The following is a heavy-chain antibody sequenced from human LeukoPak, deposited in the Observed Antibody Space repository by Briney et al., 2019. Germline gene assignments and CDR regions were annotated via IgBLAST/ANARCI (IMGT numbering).Heavy chain of an antibody. D-gene: IGHD2-2*01. V-gene: IGHV4-34*01. CDR3: ARSYCSSTSCSALDY. CDR1: GGSFSGYY. J-gene: IGHJ4*02. Sequence: SETLSLTCAVYGGSFSGYYWSWIRQPPGKGLEWIGEINHSGSTNYNPSLESRVTISVGTSKNQFSLKLSSVTAADTAVYYCARSYCSSTSCSALDYWGQGTLVTVSS. CDR2: INHSGST.